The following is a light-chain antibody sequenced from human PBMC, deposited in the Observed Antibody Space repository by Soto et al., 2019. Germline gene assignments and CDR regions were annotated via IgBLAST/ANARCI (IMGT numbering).Light chain of an antibody. CDR3: GTWDSSLSAVL. CDR2: DTN. Sequence: QSVLTQPPSLSAAPGQKVTISCSGSSSNIGNNSVSWYQHLPGTAPQLLIYDTNRRPSVIPDRFSGSKSGTSATLGITGLQTGDEADYYCGTWDSSLSAVLFGGRTKVTVL. CDR1: SSNIGNNS. J-gene: IGLJ2*01. V-gene: IGLV1-51*01.